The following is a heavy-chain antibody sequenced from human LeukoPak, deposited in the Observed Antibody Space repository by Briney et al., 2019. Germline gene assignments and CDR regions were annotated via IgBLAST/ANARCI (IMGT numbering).Heavy chain of an antibody. J-gene: IGHJ6*02. D-gene: IGHD6-6*01. CDR2: IYYSGST. CDR1: GGSVSSGSYY. CDR3: ARDRTAARYYYYYGMDV. Sequence: SETLSLTCTVSGGSVSSGSYYWSWIRQPPGKGLEWIGYIYYSGSTNYNPSLKSRVTISVDTSKNQFSLKLSSVTAADTAVYYCARDRTAARYYYYYGMDVWGQGTTVTVSS. V-gene: IGHV4-61*01.